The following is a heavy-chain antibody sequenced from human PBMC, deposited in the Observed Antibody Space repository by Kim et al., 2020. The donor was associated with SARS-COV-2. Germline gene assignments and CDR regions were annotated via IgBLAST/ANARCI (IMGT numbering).Heavy chain of an antibody. J-gene: IGHJ4*02. CDR2: ISYDGSNK. D-gene: IGHD3-3*01. CDR1: GFTFSSYG. V-gene: IGHV3-30*18. Sequence: GGSLRLSCAASGFTFSSYGMHWVRQAPGKGLERVAVISYDGSNKYYADSVKGRFTISRDNSKNTLYLQMNSLRAEDTAVYYCAKVDIPYYDFWSGTDFDYWGQGTLVTVSS. CDR3: AKVDIPYYDFWSGTDFDY.